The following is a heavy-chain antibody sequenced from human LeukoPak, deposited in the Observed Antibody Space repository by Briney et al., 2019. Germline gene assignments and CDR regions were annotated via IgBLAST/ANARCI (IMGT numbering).Heavy chain of an antibody. CDR1: GFSFSSYA. V-gene: IGHV3-23*01. J-gene: IGHJ5*02. D-gene: IGHD2-15*01. CDR2: INGRGDST. Sequence: GGSLRLSCAAPGFSFSSYAMSWVRQAPGKGLEWVSGINGRGDSTVYADSVKGRFTISRDNSKNTLYLQMNSLRVEDTAVYYCARDRRYCSGGSCHNWFDPWGQGTLVTVSS. CDR3: ARDRRYCSGGSCHNWFDP.